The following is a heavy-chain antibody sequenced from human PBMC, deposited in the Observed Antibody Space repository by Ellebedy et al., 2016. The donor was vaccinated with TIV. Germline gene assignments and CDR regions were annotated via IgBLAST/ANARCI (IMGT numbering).Heavy chain of an antibody. J-gene: IGHJ3*01. CDR3: ARLTGGTCYCAFDV. CDR2: INQHESEK. D-gene: IGHD2-15*01. CDR1: GFTFSRYW. V-gene: IGHV3-7*01. Sequence: GESLKISCAASGFTFSRYWMSWGRQAPGKGLEWVANINQHESEKNYVDSVRGRFTISRDNAKNSLYLQMNSLRAEDTAVYYCARLTGGTCYCAFDVWGQGTMVTVSS.